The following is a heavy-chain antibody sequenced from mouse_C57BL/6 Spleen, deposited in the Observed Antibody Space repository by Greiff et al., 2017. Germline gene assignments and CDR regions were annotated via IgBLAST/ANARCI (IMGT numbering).Heavy chain of an antibody. V-gene: IGHV5-17*01. D-gene: IGHD2-1*01. Sequence: EVKVVESGGGLVKPGGSLKLSCAASGFTFSDYGMHWVRQAPEKGLEWVAYISSGSSTIYYADTVKGRFTISRDNAKNTLLLQMTSLRSEDTDMYYCARYGNYPRMDYWGQGTSVTVAT. CDR2: ISSGSSTI. CDR1: GFTFSDYG. CDR3: ARYGNYPRMDY. J-gene: IGHJ4*01.